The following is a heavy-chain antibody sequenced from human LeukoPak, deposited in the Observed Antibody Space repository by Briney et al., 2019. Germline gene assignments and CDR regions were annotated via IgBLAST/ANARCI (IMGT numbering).Heavy chain of an antibody. J-gene: IGHJ4*02. CDR2: ISSSGSTI. V-gene: IGHV3-48*03. D-gene: IGHD3-10*01. Sequence: PGGSLRLSCAASGFTFSSYEMNWVRQAPGKGLEWVSYISSSGSTIYYADSVKGRFTISRDNAKNSLYLQMNSLRAEDTALYYCARLGPGREFFYLDFWGQGTLVTVSS. CDR3: ARLGPGREFFYLDF. CDR1: GFTFSSYE.